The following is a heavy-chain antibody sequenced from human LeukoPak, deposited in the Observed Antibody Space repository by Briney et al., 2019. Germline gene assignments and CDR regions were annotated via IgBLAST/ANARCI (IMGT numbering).Heavy chain of an antibody. CDR2: INPNSGGT. CDR1: GYTFTGYY. Sequence: ASVKVSCKASGYTFTGYYMHWVRQAPGQGLEWMGWINPNSGGTNYAQKFQGWVTMTRDTSISTAYMELSRLRSDDTAVYYCARGSCTITPCYIRAQFFQYWGQGTLVTVSS. D-gene: IGHD2-8*01. V-gene: IGHV1-2*04. J-gene: IGHJ1*01. CDR3: ARGSCTITPCYIRAQFFQY.